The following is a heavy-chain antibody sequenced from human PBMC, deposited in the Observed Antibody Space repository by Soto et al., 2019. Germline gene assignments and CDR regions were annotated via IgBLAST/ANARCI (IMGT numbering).Heavy chain of an antibody. CDR3: ARDRSAYYLTKLRPYGMDV. CDR1: GGTFSSYA. Sequence: SVKVSCKASGGTFSSYAISWVRQALGQGLEWMGGIIPIFGTANYAQKFQGGVTITADESTSTAYMELSSLRSEDTAVYYCARDRSAYYLTKLRPYGMDVWGQGTTVTVSS. V-gene: IGHV1-69*13. D-gene: IGHD1-26*01. CDR2: IIPIFGTA. J-gene: IGHJ6*02.